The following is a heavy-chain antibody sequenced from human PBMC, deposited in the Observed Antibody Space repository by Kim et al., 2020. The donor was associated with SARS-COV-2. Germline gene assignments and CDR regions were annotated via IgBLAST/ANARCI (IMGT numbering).Heavy chain of an antibody. J-gene: IGHJ4*02. CDR3: ARWAGVRSEFDY. Sequence: VDSVKGRFTISRDNDKDSVFLQMDTVRADDTAMYYCARWAGVRSEFDYWGRGTLVTVSS. V-gene: IGHV3-7*04. D-gene: IGHD3-10*01.